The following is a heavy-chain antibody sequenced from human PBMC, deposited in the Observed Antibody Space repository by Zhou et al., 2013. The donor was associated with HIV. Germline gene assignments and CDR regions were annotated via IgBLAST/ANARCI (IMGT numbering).Heavy chain of an antibody. D-gene: IGHD6-6*01. V-gene: IGHV1-46*01. CDR3: ARVIAARPPDQYWYFDL. CDR1: GYTFTNYY. J-gene: IGHJ2*01. CDR2: INPSGGST. Sequence: QLVQSGAEVKKPGASVKVSCKASGYTFTNYYMHWVRQAPGQGLEWMGIINPSGGSTRYAQKFQGRVTMTRDTSTSTVYMELSSLRSDDTAVYYCARVIAARPPDQYWYFDLWAVAPGHCLL.